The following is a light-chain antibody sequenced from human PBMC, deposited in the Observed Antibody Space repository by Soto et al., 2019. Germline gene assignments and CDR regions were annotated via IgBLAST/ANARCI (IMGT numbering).Light chain of an antibody. CDR3: AAWDDSLSAA. CDR1: SSNIGGNY. Sequence: QSVLTQPPSASGTPGQRVTISCSGSSSNIGGNYVYWYQHVPGTAPKLRIYRNDQRPSGVPDRFSGSKSGTSASLAISGLRSEDEADYYCAAWDDSLSAAFGGGTKLTVL. V-gene: IGLV1-47*01. CDR2: RND. J-gene: IGLJ3*02.